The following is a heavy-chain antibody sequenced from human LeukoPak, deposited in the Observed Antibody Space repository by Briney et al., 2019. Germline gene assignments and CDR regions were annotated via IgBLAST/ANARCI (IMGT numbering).Heavy chain of an antibody. Sequence: ALVKVSCKASGYTFTGYYMHWVRQAPGQGLEWMGIINPSGGSTSYAQKFQGRVTMTRDTSTSTVYMELSSLRSEDTAVYYCAREETHAFDIWGQGTMVTVSS. CDR3: AREETHAFDI. J-gene: IGHJ3*02. CDR1: GYTFTGYY. V-gene: IGHV1-46*01. CDR2: INPSGGST.